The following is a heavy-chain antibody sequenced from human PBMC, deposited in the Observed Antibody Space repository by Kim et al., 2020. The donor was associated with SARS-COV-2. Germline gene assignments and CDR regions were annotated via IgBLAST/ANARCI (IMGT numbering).Heavy chain of an antibody. Sequence: SETLSLTCAVYGGSFSGYYWSWIRQPPGKGLEWIGEINHSGSTNYNPSLKSRVTISVDTSKNQFSLKLSSVTAADTAVYYCALWFGEKSDYWGQGTLVTVSS. D-gene: IGHD3-10*01. J-gene: IGHJ4*02. CDR1: GGSFSGYY. CDR2: INHSGST. CDR3: ALWFGEKSDY. V-gene: IGHV4-34*01.